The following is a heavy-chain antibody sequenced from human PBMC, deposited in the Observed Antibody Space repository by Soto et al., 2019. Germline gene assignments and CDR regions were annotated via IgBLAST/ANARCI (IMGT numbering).Heavy chain of an antibody. J-gene: IGHJ4*02. Sequence: SGGSLRLSCAATGFAVSSNYMSWVRQSPGKGLEWVSVIYSGGSTYYADSVKGRFTLSRDIFKNTLYLQMNSLRAEDTAVYYCARETSAWGQGNLGTVSS. CDR1: GFAVSSNY. CDR3: ARETSA. CDR2: IYSGGST. V-gene: IGHV3-53*01. D-gene: IGHD1-7*01.